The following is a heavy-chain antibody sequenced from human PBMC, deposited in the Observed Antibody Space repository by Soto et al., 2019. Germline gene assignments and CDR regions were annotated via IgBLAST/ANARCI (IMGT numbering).Heavy chain of an antibody. V-gene: IGHV3-30*18. J-gene: IGHJ6*02. D-gene: IGHD3-10*01. Sequence: QVQLVESGGGVVQPGRSLRLSCAASGFTFSSYGMHWVRQAPGKGLEWVAVISYDGSNKYYADSVKGRFTISRDNSKNTLYLQMNSLRAEDTAVYYCAKGDLRRGYYYYGMDVWGQGTTVTVSS. CDR1: GFTFSSYG. CDR3: AKGDLRRGYYYYGMDV. CDR2: ISYDGSNK.